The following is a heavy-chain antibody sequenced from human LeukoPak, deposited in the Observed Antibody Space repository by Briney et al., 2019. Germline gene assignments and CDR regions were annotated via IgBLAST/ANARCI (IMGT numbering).Heavy chain of an antibody. J-gene: IGHJ1*01. D-gene: IGHD2-2*01. Sequence: PSETLPVTGTVSGGSISSYYWSWIRQPPGQGLEWIGYIYYSGSTNYNPSLKSRVTISVDTSKNQFSLKLSSVTAADTAVYYCASVPESGYCSSTSCYEGSEYLQHLGQGILVTVSS. CDR1: GGSISSYY. CDR3: ASVPESGYCSSTSCYEGSEYLQH. V-gene: IGHV4-59*01. CDR2: IYYSGST.